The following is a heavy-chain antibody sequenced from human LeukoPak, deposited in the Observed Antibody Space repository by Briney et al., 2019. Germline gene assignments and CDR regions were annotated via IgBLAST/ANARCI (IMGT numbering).Heavy chain of an antibody. D-gene: IGHD1-1*01. CDR2: ISVYNGNT. J-gene: IGHJ4*02. V-gene: IGHV1-18*01. Sequence: ASVKVSCKASGFTFTSSAVQWVRQAPGQGLEWVGWISVYNGNTNYAQKLQGRVSMTTDTSTSTAYMELRSLRSDDTAVYYCARVGGTWDIDYWGQGTLVTVSS. CDR1: GFTFTSSA. CDR3: ARVGGTWDIDY.